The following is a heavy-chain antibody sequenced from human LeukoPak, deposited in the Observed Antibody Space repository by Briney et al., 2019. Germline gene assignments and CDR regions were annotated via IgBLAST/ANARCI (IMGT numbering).Heavy chain of an antibody. Sequence: SSETLSLTCTVSGGSISSYYWSWIRQPPGKGLEWIGYIYYSGSTNYNPSLKSRVTISVDTSKNQFSLKLSSVTAADTAVYYCARDLEIAAAGPYYYYMDVWGKGTTVTVSS. CDR2: IYYSGST. D-gene: IGHD6-13*01. V-gene: IGHV4-59*01. CDR1: GGSISSYY. J-gene: IGHJ6*03. CDR3: ARDLEIAAAGPYYYYMDV.